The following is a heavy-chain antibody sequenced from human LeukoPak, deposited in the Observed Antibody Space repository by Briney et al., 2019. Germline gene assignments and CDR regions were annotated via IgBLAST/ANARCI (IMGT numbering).Heavy chain of an antibody. CDR3: ARRTLSTLPYALDV. J-gene: IGHJ6*02. V-gene: IGHV3-48*01. D-gene: IGHD2/OR15-2a*01. CDR2: IRSTGSTI. CDR1: GFTFSTYT. Sequence: GGSLRLSCAASGFTFSTYTMNWVRQAPGKGLEWVSYIRSTGSTIYYADSVKGRFTISRDTVKNLLSLQMNSLRAEDTAVYYCARRTLSTLPYALDVWGQGTTVTVSS.